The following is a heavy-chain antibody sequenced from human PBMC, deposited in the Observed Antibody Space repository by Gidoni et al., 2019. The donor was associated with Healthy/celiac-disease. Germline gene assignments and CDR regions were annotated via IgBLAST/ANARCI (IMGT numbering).Heavy chain of an antibody. V-gene: IGHV4-31*03. Sequence: QVQLQESGPRLVKPSQTLSLTCTVSGGSISSGGYCCSWIRQHPGKGLEWIGYIYYSGSTYYNPSLKSRVTISVDTSKNQFSPKLSSVTSADTAVYYCARRRMGYYYDSSVLFDYWGQGTLVTVSS. CDR2: IYYSGST. CDR3: ARRRMGYYYDSSVLFDY. D-gene: IGHD3-22*01. CDR1: GGSISSGGYC. J-gene: IGHJ4*02.